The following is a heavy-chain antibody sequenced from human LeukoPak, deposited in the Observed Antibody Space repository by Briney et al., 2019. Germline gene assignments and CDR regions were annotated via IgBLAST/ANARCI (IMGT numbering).Heavy chain of an antibody. CDR3: ARGRGYSYGSPIDY. CDR2: IIPIFGTA. CDR1: GGTFSSYA. J-gene: IGHJ4*02. Sequence: SVKVSCKASGGTFSSYAISWVRQAPGQGLEWMGGIIPIFGTANYAQKFQGRVTITADESTSTAYMELGSLRSEDTAVYYCARGRGYSYGSPIDYWGQGTLVTVSS. D-gene: IGHD5-18*01. V-gene: IGHV1-69*13.